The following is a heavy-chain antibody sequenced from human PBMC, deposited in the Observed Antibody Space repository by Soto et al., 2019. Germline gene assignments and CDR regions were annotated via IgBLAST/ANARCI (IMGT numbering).Heavy chain of an antibody. CDR2: VSSSGSST. J-gene: IGHJ5*02. Sequence: RQAPGKGLEWVSAVSSSGSSTYYADSVKGQFTISRDNPKNTLYLQVNSLRAEDTAVYYCAKDDRFLDSSGQRTLVSVSS. CDR3: AKDDRFLDS. D-gene: IGHD3-3*01. V-gene: IGHV3-23*01.